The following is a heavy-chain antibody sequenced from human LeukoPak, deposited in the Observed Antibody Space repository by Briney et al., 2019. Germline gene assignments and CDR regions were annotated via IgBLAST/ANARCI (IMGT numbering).Heavy chain of an antibody. CDR3: ARDGLSTTGTTWEDYYYYGMDV. CDR1: GYTFTSYA. V-gene: IGHV1-3*01. CDR2: INAGNGNT. Sequence: AASVKVSCTASGYTFTSYAMHWVRQAPGQRLEWMGWINAGNGNTKYSQKFQGRVTITRDTSASTAYMELSSLRSEDTAVYYCARDGLSTTGTTWEDYYYYGMDVWGKGTTVTVSS. D-gene: IGHD1-1*01. J-gene: IGHJ6*04.